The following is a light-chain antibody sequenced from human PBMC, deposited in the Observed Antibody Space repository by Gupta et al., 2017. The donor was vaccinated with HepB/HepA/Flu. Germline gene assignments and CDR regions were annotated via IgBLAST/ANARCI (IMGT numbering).Light chain of an antibody. Sequence: QSVLTQPPSVSGAPGQRVTISCTGSSSNIGAGYDVHWYQQLPGTAPNLLIYGNSNRPSGVPERFSGSNSGTSASLAITGLQAEEEADYYCQSYDNSRSAYVVFGGGTKLTVL. V-gene: IGLV1-40*01. CDR1: SSNIGAGYD. CDR3: QSYDNSRSAYVV. CDR2: GNS. J-gene: IGLJ2*01.